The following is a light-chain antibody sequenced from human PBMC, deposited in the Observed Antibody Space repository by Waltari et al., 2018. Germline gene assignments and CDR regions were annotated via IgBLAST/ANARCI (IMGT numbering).Light chain of an antibody. J-gene: IGKJ1*01. CDR2: GVS. CDR3: QQYGSSPWT. CDR1: QSFSSTY. V-gene: IGKV3-20*01. Sequence: EFVLTQSPGIVSLSPGEIATLSCRASQSFSSTYLAWYQQKPGQAPRILIYGVSTRAIGIPDRFSGSGSGTDFTLTISRLEHEDFAVYYCQQYGSSPWTFGQGTKVEI.